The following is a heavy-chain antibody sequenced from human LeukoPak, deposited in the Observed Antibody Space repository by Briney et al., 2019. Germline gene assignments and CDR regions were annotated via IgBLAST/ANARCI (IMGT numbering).Heavy chain of an antibody. CDR1: GFTFSSYS. CDR2: ISSSSSYI. J-gene: IGHJ3*02. D-gene: IGHD6-19*01. CDR3: ARVVAVAGRAFDI. Sequence: PGGSLRLSCAASGFTFSSYSMNWVRQAPGKGLEWVSSISSSSSYIYYADSVKGRFTISRDNAKNSLYLQMISLRAEDTAVYYCARVVAVAGRAFDIWGQGTMVTVSS. V-gene: IGHV3-21*01.